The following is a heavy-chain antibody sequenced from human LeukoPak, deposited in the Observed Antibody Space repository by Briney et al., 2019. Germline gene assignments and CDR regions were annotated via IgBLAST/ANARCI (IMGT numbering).Heavy chain of an antibody. CDR3: ARDLGLLRRFDP. V-gene: IGHV6-1*01. Sequence: SQTLSLTCAISGDSVSSNSAAWNWIRQPPSRGLEWLGRTYYRSKWYNDYAVSVKSRITINPDTPKNQFSLQPNSVTPEDTAVYYCARDLGLLRRFDPWGQGTLVTVSS. CDR1: GDSVSSNSAA. CDR2: TYYRSKWYN. D-gene: IGHD5-18*01. J-gene: IGHJ5*02.